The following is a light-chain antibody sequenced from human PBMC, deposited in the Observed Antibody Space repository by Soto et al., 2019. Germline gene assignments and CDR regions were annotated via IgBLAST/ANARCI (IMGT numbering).Light chain of an antibody. Sequence: QSALTQPPSASGSPGQSVTISCTGTSSDVGSYNYVSWYQQHPGKAPKLMIYEVSKRPSGVPDRFSGSKSGNTASLTVSGLQAEDEADYYCSSYAGSKGWVFGGGTQLTVL. CDR1: SSDVGSYNY. CDR3: SSYAGSKGWV. V-gene: IGLV2-8*01. J-gene: IGLJ3*02. CDR2: EVS.